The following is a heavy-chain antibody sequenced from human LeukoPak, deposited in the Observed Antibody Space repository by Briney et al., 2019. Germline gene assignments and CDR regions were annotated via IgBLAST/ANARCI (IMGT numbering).Heavy chain of an antibody. J-gene: IGHJ4*02. CDR3: AKEGKYYDILTGYLMSLFDY. V-gene: IGHV3-23*01. Sequence: GGSLSLSCAASGFTFSSYAMSWVRQAPGKGLEWVSAISGSGGSTNYADSVKGRLTISRDNSNKTLYLQMNSLRAEDTAVYYCAKEGKYYDILTGYLMSLFDYWGQGTLVTVSS. D-gene: IGHD3-9*01. CDR2: ISGSGGST. CDR1: GFTFSSYA.